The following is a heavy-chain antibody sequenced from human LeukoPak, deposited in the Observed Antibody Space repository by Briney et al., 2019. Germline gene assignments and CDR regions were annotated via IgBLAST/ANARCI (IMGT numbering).Heavy chain of an antibody. J-gene: IGHJ4*02. Sequence: NPSETLSLTCTVSGGSISSGSFSWDWIRQPPGKGLEWIGTISYSGTTYYNPSLKSRVTISVDTSKNQFSLKLTSVTAADTAVYYCARHGGLSGYYLNILFDDWGQGTLVTVSS. D-gene: IGHD3-22*01. V-gene: IGHV4-39*01. CDR1: GGSISSGSFS. CDR2: ISYSGTT. CDR3: ARHGGLSGYYLNILFDD.